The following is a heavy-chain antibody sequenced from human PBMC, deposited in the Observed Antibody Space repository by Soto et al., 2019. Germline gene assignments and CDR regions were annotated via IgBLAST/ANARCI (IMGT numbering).Heavy chain of an antibody. V-gene: IGHV4-61*01. J-gene: IGHJ6*02. CDR3: ASEGDSSGYHPMDV. CDR1: GGSVSSGSYY. Sequence: LSLTFTVSGGSVSSGSYYWSWIRQPPGKGLEWIGYIYYSGSTNYNPSLKSRVTISVDTSKNQFSLKLSSVTAADTAVYYCASEGDSSGYHPMDVWGQGTTVTVSS. CDR2: IYYSGST. D-gene: IGHD3-22*01.